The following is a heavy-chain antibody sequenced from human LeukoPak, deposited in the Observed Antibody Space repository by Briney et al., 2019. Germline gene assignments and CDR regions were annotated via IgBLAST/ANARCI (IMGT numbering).Heavy chain of an antibody. D-gene: IGHD6-19*01. CDR2: ISGSGGST. CDR1: GFTFSSYA. J-gene: IGHJ4*02. CDR3: AKPYSSGGLRLKYSYYFDY. V-gene: IGHV3-23*01. Sequence: GGSLRLSCAASGFTFSSYAMSWVRQAPGKGLEWVSAISGSGGSTYYADSVKGRFTISRDNSKNTLYLQMNSLRAEDTAVYYCAKPYSSGGLRLKYSYYFDYWGQGTLVTVSS.